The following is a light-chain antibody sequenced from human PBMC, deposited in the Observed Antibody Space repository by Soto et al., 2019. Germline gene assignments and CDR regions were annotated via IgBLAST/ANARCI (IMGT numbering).Light chain of an antibody. Sequence: DIVMTQSPDSLAVSLGERATINCKSSQSVLYSSNNKNYLAWYQQKPGQPPKLLIYWASTRDSGVPDRFSGSGSGTDFTLTISSLQAEDVAVYFCQQYYSTPYTFGQGTTLEIK. CDR2: WAS. V-gene: IGKV4-1*01. CDR1: QSVLYSSNNKNY. CDR3: QQYYSTPYT. J-gene: IGKJ2*01.